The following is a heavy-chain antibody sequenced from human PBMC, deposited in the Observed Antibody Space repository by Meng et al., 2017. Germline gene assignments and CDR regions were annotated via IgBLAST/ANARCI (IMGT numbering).Heavy chain of an antibody. V-gene: IGHV1-2*06. CDR3: ARDGGNYDFDY. Sequence: QGEPVAFGAQVKKPGASVKLSCRASGYTFIDAYVHWVRQAPGQGLEWMGRIIPSSGDANSAQKFLGRVTLTWDTPISTAYMELSSLRSDDTAIYYCARDGGNYDFDYWGQGTLVTVSS. CDR2: IIPSSGDA. D-gene: IGHD1-7*01. J-gene: IGHJ4*02. CDR1: GYTFIDAY.